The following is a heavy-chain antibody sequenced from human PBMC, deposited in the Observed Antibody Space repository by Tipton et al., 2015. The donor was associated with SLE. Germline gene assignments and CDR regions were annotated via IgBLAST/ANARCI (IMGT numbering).Heavy chain of an antibody. J-gene: IGHJ5*02. Sequence: TLSLTCSVSGASIRSQYWGWIRQPPGKGLEWIGYIYHSGYSNTNYNPSLKSRVTLSVDTSKNQCFLKLNSVTAADTAVYYCARRGVVSRFDPGGQGTLVTVSS. CDR3: ARRGVVSRFDP. D-gene: IGHD2-8*02. CDR1: GASIRSQY. V-gene: IGHV4-59*08. CDR2: IYHSGYSNT.